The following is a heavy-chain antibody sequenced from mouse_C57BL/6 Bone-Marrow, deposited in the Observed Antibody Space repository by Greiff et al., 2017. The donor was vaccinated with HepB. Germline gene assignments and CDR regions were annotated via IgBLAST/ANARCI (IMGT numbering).Heavy chain of an antibody. CDR3: TLYYGSPLYAMDY. CDR2: IDPENGDT. Sequence: VQLKESGAELVRPGASVKLSCTASGFNIKDDYMHWVKQRPEQGLEWIGWIDPENGDTEYASKFQGKATITADTSSNTAYLQLSSLTSEDTAVYYCTLYYGSPLYAMDYWGQGTSVTVSS. CDR1: GFNIKDDY. J-gene: IGHJ4*01. V-gene: IGHV14-4*01. D-gene: IGHD1-1*01.